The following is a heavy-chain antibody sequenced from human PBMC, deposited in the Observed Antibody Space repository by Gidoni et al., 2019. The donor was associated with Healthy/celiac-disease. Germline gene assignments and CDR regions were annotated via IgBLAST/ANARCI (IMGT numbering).Heavy chain of an antibody. Sequence: VQLQESGPGLVKPSQTLSLTCTVSGGSISSGSYYWSWIRQPAGKGLEWIGRIYTSGSTNYNPSLKSRVTISVDTSKNQFSLKLSSVTAADTAVYYCARDYYDSSGYYEGWGQGTLVTVSS. CDR2: IYTSGST. V-gene: IGHV4-61*02. D-gene: IGHD3-22*01. CDR3: ARDYYDSSGYYEG. J-gene: IGHJ4*02. CDR1: GGSISSGSYY.